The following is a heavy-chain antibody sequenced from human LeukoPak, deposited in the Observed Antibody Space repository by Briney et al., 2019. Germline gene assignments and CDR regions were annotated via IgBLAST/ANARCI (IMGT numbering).Heavy chain of an antibody. CDR1: GGSFSGYY. V-gene: IGHV4-34*01. Sequence: SETLSLTCAVYGGSFSGYYWSWIRQPPGKGLEWIGEINHSGSTNYNPSLKSRVTISVDTSKNQFSLKLSPVTAADTAVYYCASQYSGSPSDYWGQGTLVTISS. CDR2: INHSGST. D-gene: IGHD1-26*01. J-gene: IGHJ4*02. CDR3: ASQYSGSPSDY.